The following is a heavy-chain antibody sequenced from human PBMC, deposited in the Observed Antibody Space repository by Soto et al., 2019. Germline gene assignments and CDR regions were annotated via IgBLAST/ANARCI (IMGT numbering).Heavy chain of an antibody. V-gene: IGHV4-39*01. CDR1: GGSISSSSYY. CDR3: ARRGIAAAGTPKSGNWFDP. J-gene: IGHJ5*02. D-gene: IGHD6-13*01. CDR2: IYYSGST. Sequence: SETLSLTCTVSGGSISSSSYYWGWFRQPPGKGLEWIGSIYYSGSTYYNPSLKSRVTISVDTSKNQFSLKLSSVTAAETAVYYCARRGIAAAGTPKSGNWFDPWGQGTLVTVSS.